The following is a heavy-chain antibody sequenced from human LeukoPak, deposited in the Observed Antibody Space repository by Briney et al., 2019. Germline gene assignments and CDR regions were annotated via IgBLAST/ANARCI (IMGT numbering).Heavy chain of an antibody. J-gene: IGHJ6*02. CDR1: GFTFSSYW. CDR3: ARDRYYNIDV. Sequence: GGSLRLSCAASGFTFSSYWMHWVRQAPGKGLVWVSHINSDGSSTAYADSVKGRFTISRDNAKNTLYLQMNSLRAEDTAVYYCARDRYYNIDVWGQGTTVTVSS. CDR2: INSDGSST. V-gene: IGHV3-74*01.